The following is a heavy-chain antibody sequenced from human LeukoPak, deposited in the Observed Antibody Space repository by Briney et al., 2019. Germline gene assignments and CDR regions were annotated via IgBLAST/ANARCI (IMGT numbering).Heavy chain of an antibody. D-gene: IGHD3-3*01. Sequence: ASVKVSYKASGYTFASYGISWVRQAPGQGLEWMGWISAYNGNTNYAQKLQGRVTMTTDTSTSTAYMELRSLRSDDTAVYYCARDLEPAYYDFWSGYVPEYFQHWGQGTLVTVSS. CDR1: GYTFASYG. V-gene: IGHV1-18*01. J-gene: IGHJ1*01. CDR3: ARDLEPAYYDFWSGYVPEYFQH. CDR2: ISAYNGNT.